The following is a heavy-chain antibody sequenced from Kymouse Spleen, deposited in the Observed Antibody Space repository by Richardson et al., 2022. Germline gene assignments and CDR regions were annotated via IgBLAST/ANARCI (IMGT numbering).Heavy chain of an antibody. D-gene: IGHD3-10*01. CDR2: ISWDGGST. J-gene: IGHJ6*02. V-gene: IGHV3-43*01. Sequence: EVQLVESGGVVVQPGGSLRLSCAASGFTFDDYTMHWVRQAPGKGLEWVSLISWDGGSTYYADSVKGRFTISRDNSKNSLYLQMNSLRTEDTALYYCAKDINYGSGSYYNYYYYYGMDVWGQGTTVTVSS. CDR1: GFTFDDYT. CDR3: AKDINYGSGSYYNYYYYYGMDV.